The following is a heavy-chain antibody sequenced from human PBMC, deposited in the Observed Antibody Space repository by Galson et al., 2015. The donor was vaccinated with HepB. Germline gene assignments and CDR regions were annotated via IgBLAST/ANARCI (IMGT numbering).Heavy chain of an antibody. D-gene: IGHD3-16*01. J-gene: IGHJ4*02. Sequence: SLRLSCAASGFTFSSYTMYWVRQAPGKGLEWVSAISYDRNNIYYADSLKGRFTISRDNAKNSLYLQMNSLRAEDTAVYYCARETGEEGLDYWGQGTLVTVSS. CDR3: ARETGEEGLDY. CDR1: GFTFSSYT. V-gene: IGHV3-21*01. CDR2: ISYDRNNI.